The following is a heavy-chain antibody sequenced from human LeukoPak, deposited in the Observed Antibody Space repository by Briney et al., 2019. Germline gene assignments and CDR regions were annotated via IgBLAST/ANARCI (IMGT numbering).Heavy chain of an antibody. CDR1: GFTFSSYS. CDR3: AKDPRETYSYYFDS. Sequence: GGSLRLSCAASGFTFSSYSMNWVRQAPGKGLEWVSAISDSGYTIYYADSLKGRFTISRDNSKNTLYLQMNSLRAEDTAVYYCAKDPRETYSYYFDSWGQGTLVTVSS. D-gene: IGHD2-15*01. CDR2: ISDSGYTI. J-gene: IGHJ4*02. V-gene: IGHV3-23*01.